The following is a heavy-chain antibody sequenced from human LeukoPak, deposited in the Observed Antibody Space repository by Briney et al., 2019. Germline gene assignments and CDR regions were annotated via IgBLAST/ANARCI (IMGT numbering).Heavy chain of an antibody. CDR3: AKDLYRAAAGDDFDY. CDR1: GFTFSSYA. D-gene: IGHD6-13*01. Sequence: PGGSLRLSCAASGFTFSSYAMSWVRQAPGKGLEWVSAISGSGGSTCYADSVKGRFTISRDNSKNTLYLQMNSLRAEDTAVYYCAKDLYRAAAGDDFDYWGQGTLVTVSS. V-gene: IGHV3-23*01. J-gene: IGHJ4*02. CDR2: ISGSGGST.